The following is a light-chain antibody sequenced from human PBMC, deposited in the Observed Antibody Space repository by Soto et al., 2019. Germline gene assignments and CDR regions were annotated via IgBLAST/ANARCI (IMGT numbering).Light chain of an antibody. V-gene: IGKV4-1*01. Sequence: SVMTQYSESLSASLGERATINCKSSQNLVSDSNTRDHLVGYQQPPGQHPQMLIYWASTRESGVPDRFIGGGSGTDFTLTISSLQAEDVAVYYCQQNYSFPITFGPGTKVDIK. J-gene: IGKJ3*01. CDR3: QQNYSFPIT. CDR1: QNLVSDSNTRDH. CDR2: WAS.